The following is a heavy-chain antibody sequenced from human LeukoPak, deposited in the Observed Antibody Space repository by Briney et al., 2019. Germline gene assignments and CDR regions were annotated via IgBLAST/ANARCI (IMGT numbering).Heavy chain of an antibody. CDR1: GFTFISYN. J-gene: IGHJ3*02. CDR2: ISSQSTFI. CDR3: ARVSSGYSFGDAFDI. Sequence: PGGSLRLSCAASGFTFISYNMNWVRQAPGKGLEWVSSISSQSTFIYYADSVKGRFTISRDNAKNSLYLQMNSLRAEDTAVYYCARVSSGYSFGDAFDIWGQGTMVTVSS. D-gene: IGHD3-22*01. V-gene: IGHV3-21*01.